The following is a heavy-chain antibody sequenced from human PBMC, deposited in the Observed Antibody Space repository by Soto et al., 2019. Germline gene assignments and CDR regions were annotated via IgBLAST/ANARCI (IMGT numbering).Heavy chain of an antibody. CDR3: ARDRLRYFAWLLSE. D-gene: IGHD3-9*01. CDR2: IIPIFGTA. J-gene: IGHJ4*02. Sequence: QVQLVQSGAEVKKPGSSVKVSCKASGVTFSSYAISWVRQATGQGLEWMGGIIPIFGTANYAQKFQVRVTITADESTSTAYMELSSLRSEDTAVYYCARDRLRYFAWLLSEWGQGTLVTVSS. V-gene: IGHV1-69*01. CDR1: GVTFSSYA.